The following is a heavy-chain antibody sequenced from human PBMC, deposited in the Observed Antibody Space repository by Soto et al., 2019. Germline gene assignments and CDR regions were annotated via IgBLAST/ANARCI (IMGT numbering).Heavy chain of an antibody. D-gene: IGHD3-9*01. V-gene: IGHV3-23*01. CDR1: GFTFSYSA. Sequence: GGSLRLSCAASGFTFSYSAMSWVRQAPGKGLEWVSSISGSGGSTYYADSVKGRFTISRDNSKNTLFLQMNSLRAEDTAVYYCARDPRMNYDILTDYSTALDYWGQGTLVTVSS. CDR2: ISGSGGST. CDR3: ARDPRMNYDILTDYSTALDY. J-gene: IGHJ4*02.